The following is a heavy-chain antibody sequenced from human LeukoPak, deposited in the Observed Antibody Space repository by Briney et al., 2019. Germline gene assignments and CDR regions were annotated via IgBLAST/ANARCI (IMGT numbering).Heavy chain of an antibody. CDR3: TKERGGGGRRINLMVGGYGP. Sequence: PGGSLRLSCAASGFTFSSYSMNWVRQALGKGLEWVAATSYHGRDKYYADAVSGRFTISRDNSKNTLHLEMNSLRTDDTAVYYCTKERGGGGRRINLMVGGYGPWGQGTQVTVSS. CDR2: TSYHGRDK. D-gene: IGHD3-22*01. V-gene: IGHV3-30*18. J-gene: IGHJ5*02. CDR1: GFTFSSYS.